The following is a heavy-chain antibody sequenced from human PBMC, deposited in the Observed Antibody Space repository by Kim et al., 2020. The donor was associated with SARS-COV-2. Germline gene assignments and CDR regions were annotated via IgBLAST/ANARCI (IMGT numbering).Heavy chain of an antibody. J-gene: IGHJ4*02. V-gene: IGHV3-74*01. CDR3: SRDGYNSALDY. Sequence: TRPYADSVKGRFTISRDNAKNTLYLQMNSLRAEDTAVYYCSRDGYNSALDYWGQGTLVTVSS. D-gene: IGHD5-12*01. CDR2: TR.